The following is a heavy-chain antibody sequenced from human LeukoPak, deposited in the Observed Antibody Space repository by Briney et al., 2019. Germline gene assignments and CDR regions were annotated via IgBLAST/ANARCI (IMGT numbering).Heavy chain of an antibody. V-gene: IGHV4-59*01. CDR1: GGSISSYY. CDR3: ARNTDTLLGWFDP. D-gene: IGHD3-3*02. CDR2: IYYSGST. J-gene: IGHJ5*02. Sequence: KPSETLSLTCTVSGGSISSYYWSWIRQPPGKGLEWIGYIYYSGSTNYNPSLKSRVTISVDTSKNQFSLKLSSVTAADTAVCYCARNTDTLLGWFDPWGQGTLVTVSS.